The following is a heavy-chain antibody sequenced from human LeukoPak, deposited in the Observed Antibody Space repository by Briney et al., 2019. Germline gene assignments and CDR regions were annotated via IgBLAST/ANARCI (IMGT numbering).Heavy chain of an antibody. CDR1: GGTSSSYA. D-gene: IGHD3-22*01. CDR2: IIPIFGAA. J-gene: IGHJ3*02. CDR3: ARGFYYDSSGYNYGGFDI. Sequence: SVKVSCKASGGTSSSYAISWVRQAPGQGLEWMGRIIPIFGAANYAQRFQGRVSITTDESTSTAYMELSSLRSEDTAVYYCARGFYYDSSGYNYGGFDIWGQGTMVTVSS. V-gene: IGHV1-69*05.